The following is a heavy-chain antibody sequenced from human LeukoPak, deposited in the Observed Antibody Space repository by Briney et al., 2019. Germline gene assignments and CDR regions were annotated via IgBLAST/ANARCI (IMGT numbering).Heavy chain of an antibody. Sequence: GGSLRLSCAASGFTFSSYGMHWVRQAPGKGLEWVAVISYDGSNKYYADSVKGRFTISRDNAKNSLYLQMNSLRAEDTAVYYCAREPRIVGATTSYYYYYYMDVWGKGTTVTVSS. CDR3: AREPRIVGATTSYYYYYYMDV. V-gene: IGHV3-30*03. D-gene: IGHD1-26*01. CDR2: ISYDGSNK. CDR1: GFTFSSYG. J-gene: IGHJ6*03.